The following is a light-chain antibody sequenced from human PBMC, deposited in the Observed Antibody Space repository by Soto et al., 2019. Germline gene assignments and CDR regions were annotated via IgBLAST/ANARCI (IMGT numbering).Light chain of an antibody. V-gene: IGLV2-11*01. J-gene: IGLJ1*01. CDR1: DSNIGGYNY. Sequence: QSALTQPRSVSGSPGQSVTISCTGTDSNIGGYNYVAWYQQHPGKAPRLMIYDVFKRASGVPDRFSASKSGNTAALTISGLQAEDEADYYCCSYQAGHTYVFGTGTMVTVL. CDR2: DVF. CDR3: CSYQAGHTYV.